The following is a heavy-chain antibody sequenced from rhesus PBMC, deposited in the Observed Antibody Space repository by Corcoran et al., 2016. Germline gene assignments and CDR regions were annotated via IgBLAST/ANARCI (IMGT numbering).Heavy chain of an antibody. J-gene: IGHJ2*01. CDR2: ISYTGKPI. CDR1: GFTFSRYD. Sequence: EVQLVESGGGLVQPGGSLRLSCAASGFTFSRYDMSWVRQAPEKGLEWVSYISYTGKPIYNADSVKGRFTISRDNAKNSLSLQMSSLRAEDTAVYYCTRVDWAAAGTWYFDLWGPGTPITISS. CDR3: TRVDWAAAGTWYFDL. V-gene: IGHV3-136*01. D-gene: IGHD6-31*01.